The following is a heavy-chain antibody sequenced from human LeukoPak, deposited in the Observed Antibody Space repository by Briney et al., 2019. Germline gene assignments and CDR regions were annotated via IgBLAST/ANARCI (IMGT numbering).Heavy chain of an antibody. V-gene: IGHV3-48*01. CDR2: ISSSSSTI. Sequence: PGGSLRLSCAASGFTFSSYSMNWVRQAPGRGLEGVSYISSSSSTIYYADSVKGRFTISRDNAKNSLYLQMNSLRAEDTAVYYCARRRGSGSYTFDYWGQGTLVTVSS. D-gene: IGHD1-26*01. CDR1: GFTFSSYS. J-gene: IGHJ4*02. CDR3: ARRRGSGSYTFDY.